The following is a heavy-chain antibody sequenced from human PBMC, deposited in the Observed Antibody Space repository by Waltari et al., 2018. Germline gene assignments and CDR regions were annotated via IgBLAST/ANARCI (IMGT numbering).Heavy chain of an antibody. D-gene: IGHD3-3*02. CDR2: IRSKAYGGTT. CDR1: GFTFGDYA. V-gene: IGHV3-49*04. J-gene: IGHJ4*02. CDR3: TRAGLIYYFDY. Sequence: EVQLVESGGGLVQPGRSLRLSCTASGFTFGDYAMSWVRQAPGKGLEWVGFIRSKAYGGTTEYAASVKGRFTISRDDSKSIAYLQMNSLKTEDTAVYYCTRAGLIYYFDYWGQGTLVTVSS.